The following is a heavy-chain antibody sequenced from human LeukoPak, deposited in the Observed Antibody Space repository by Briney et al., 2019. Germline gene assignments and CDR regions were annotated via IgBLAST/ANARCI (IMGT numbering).Heavy chain of an antibody. V-gene: IGHV3-30-3*01. Sequence: GRSLRLSCAASGFTFSSYVMHWVRQAPGKGLEWVAVISYDGNNKYYADSVKGRFTISRDNSKNTLYLQMNSLRAEDTAVYYCARRATMVTYFDYWGQGTLVTVSS. CDR1: GFTFSSYV. CDR2: ISYDGNNK. CDR3: ARRATMVTYFDY. J-gene: IGHJ4*02. D-gene: IGHD5-18*01.